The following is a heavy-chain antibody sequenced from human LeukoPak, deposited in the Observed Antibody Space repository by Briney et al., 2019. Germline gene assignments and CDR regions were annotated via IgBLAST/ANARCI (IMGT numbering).Heavy chain of an antibody. D-gene: IGHD3-22*01. Sequence: SETLSLTCTVSGGSISSYYWSWIRQPPGKGLEWIGYIYYSGSTNCNPSLKSRVTISVDTSKNQFSLKLSSVTAADTAVYYCARQDYYDSSGPFDPWGQGTLVTVSS. CDR2: IYYSGST. CDR3: ARQDYYDSSGPFDP. CDR1: GGSISSYY. V-gene: IGHV4-59*08. J-gene: IGHJ5*02.